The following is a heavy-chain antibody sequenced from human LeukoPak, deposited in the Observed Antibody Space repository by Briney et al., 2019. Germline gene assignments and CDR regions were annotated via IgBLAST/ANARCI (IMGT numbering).Heavy chain of an antibody. D-gene: IGHD4-17*01. J-gene: IGHJ4*02. V-gene: IGHV4-59*12. CDR2: IYLRGNT. CDR3: ARGTITTVTDS. Sequence: SETLSLTCTVSGGSISSYYWSWIRQPPGKGLEWVGEIYLRGNTNYNPSLESRVSISVDESKTQLSLRLESVTAADTAVYYCARGTITTVTDSWGPGTLVTVSS. CDR1: GGSISSYY.